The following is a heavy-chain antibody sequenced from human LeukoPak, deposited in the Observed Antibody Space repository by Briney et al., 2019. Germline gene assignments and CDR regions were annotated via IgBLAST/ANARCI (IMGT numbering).Heavy chain of an antibody. V-gene: IGHV3-23*01. CDR2: IIGSGAAT. J-gene: IGHJ4*02. Sequence: PGGSLRLSCAASGFTFSSYAMSWVRQAPGTGLEWVSRIIGSGAATYYADSVKGRFTISRDQSKNTLSLHMDSLRPEDTAVYYCAKMTGDRTNTICSSFDYWGRGILVTVSS. D-gene: IGHD2-2*01. CDR1: GFTFSSYA. CDR3: AKMTGDRTNTICSSFDY.